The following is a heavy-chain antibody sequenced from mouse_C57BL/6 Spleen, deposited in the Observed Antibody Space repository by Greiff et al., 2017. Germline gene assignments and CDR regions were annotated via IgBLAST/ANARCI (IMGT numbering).Heavy chain of an antibody. CDR1: GFSFNTYA. V-gene: IGHV10-1*01. CDR2: IRSKSNNYAT. D-gene: IGHD2-4*01. Sequence: EVQLVESGGGLVQPKGSLKLSCAASGFSFNTYAMNWVRQAPGKGLEWVARIRSKSNNYATYYADSVKDRFTISRDDSESMLYLQMNNLKTEDTAMYYCGRHGAYEYDEGAWFAYWGQGTLVTVSA. J-gene: IGHJ3*01. CDR3: GRHGAYEYDEGAWFAY.